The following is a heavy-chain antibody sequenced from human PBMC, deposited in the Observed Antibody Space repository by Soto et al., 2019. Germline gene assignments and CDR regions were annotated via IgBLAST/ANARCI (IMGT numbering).Heavy chain of an antibody. D-gene: IGHD1-1*01. V-gene: IGHV3-23*01. CDR1: GFALSSYA. J-gene: IGHJ6*03. CDR2: ISGSGRNT. CDR3: AKFTGTTYIDYSSYMDV. Sequence: EVQLLESGGGLVQPGGSLRLSCAASGFALSSYAMSWVRQAPGKGLEWDSAISGSGRNTYYADSVKGRFTISRDNSKNTLYLDTNRLRAEDTAVYRCAKFTGTTYIDYSSYMDVWGKGTTVTVSS.